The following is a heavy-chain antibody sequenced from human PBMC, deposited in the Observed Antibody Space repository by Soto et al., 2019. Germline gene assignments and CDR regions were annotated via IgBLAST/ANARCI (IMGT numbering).Heavy chain of an antibody. D-gene: IGHD2-8*02. V-gene: IGHV4-31*03. Sequence: TLETLSLTCTVSGGSIISGAYYWSWIRQHPGKGLEWIGYIYYSGSTYYNPSLKSRVTISVDTSKKQFSLKLTSVTAADTAVYYCARDKITGLFDYWGQGTLVTVSS. CDR3: ARDKITGLFDY. CDR1: GGSIISGAYY. CDR2: IYYSGST. J-gene: IGHJ4*02.